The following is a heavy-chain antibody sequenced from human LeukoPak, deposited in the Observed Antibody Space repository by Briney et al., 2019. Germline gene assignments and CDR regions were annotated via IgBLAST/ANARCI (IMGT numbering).Heavy chain of an antibody. D-gene: IGHD3-16*01. CDR3: ARDIGFGDY. J-gene: IGHJ4*02. V-gene: IGHV3-23*01. CDR2: INGGGGST. CDR1: EFTFSKYA. Sequence: GGSLRLSCAAFEFTFSKYAMTWVRQAPGKGLEWVSAINGGGGSTFYADSVKGRFTISRDNSKNTLYLQMNSLRAEDTAVYYCARDIGFGDYWGQGTLVTVSS.